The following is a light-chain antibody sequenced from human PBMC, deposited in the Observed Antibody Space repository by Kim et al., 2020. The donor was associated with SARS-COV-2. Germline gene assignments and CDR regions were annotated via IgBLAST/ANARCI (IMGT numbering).Light chain of an antibody. Sequence: SASVGDRVTITCQASQGIRNDLGWYQQRSGQAPKLLIYAASRLHSGVPSRFNGSGSGTDFALTINSLQPEDFATYYCLQDYDYPWTFGQGTKLEI. CDR2: AAS. CDR3: LQDYDYPWT. V-gene: IGKV1-6*01. CDR1: QGIRND. J-gene: IGKJ1*01.